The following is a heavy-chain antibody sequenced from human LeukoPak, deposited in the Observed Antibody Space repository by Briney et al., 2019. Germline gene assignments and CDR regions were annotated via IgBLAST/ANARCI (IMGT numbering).Heavy chain of an antibody. D-gene: IGHD3-3*01. J-gene: IGHJ4*02. CDR2: IYHSGST. CDR3: ARVGHDFWSGRTFDY. Sequence: SQTLSLTCTVSGGSISSGGYYWSWIRQPPGKGLEWIGYIYHSGSTYYNSSLKSRVTISVDRSKNQFSLKLSSVTAADTAVYYCARVGHDFWSGRTFDYWGQGTLVTVSS. V-gene: IGHV4-30-2*01. CDR1: GGSISSGGYY.